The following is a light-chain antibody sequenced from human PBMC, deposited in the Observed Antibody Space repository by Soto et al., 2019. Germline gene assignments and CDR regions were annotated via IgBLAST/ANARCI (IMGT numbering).Light chain of an antibody. CDR3: QTWGTGLVV. CDR1: SGHSSYA. CDR2: LSSDGSH. V-gene: IGLV4-69*01. Sequence: QSVLTQSPSASASLGASVKLTCTLSSGHSSYANAWHQQQPEKGPRYLMKLSSDGSHSKGDGIPARFSGSSSGAERYLTISSXXSXXEADYYCQTWGTGLVVFGGGTK. J-gene: IGLJ2*01.